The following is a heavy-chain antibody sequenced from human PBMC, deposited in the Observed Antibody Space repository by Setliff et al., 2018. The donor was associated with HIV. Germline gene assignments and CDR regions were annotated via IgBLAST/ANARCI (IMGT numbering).Heavy chain of an antibody. J-gene: IGHJ5*02. D-gene: IGHD3-10*01. CDR3: TRGASHYGSGIWFDP. CDR1: GFIFDGYA. V-gene: IGHV3-43*01. Sequence: GGSLRLSCAASGFIFDGYAMHWVRQVPGKGLEWVALISWDGATTNYADSVKGRFTISRDSSKNIAYLQMNSLKTEDTAVYYCTRGASHYGSGIWFDPWGQGTLVTVSS. CDR2: ISWDGATT.